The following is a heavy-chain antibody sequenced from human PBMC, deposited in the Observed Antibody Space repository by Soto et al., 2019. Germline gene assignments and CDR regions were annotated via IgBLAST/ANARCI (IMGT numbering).Heavy chain of an antibody. CDR3: ATAPVCSSTSCYYYYGMDV. J-gene: IGHJ6*02. V-gene: IGHV1-24*01. D-gene: IGHD2-2*01. CDR2: FDPEDGET. Sequence: ASVKVSCKVSGYTLTELSMHWVRQAPGKGLEWMGGFDPEDGETIYAQKFQGRVPMTEDTSTDTAYMELSSLRSEDTAVYYCATAPVCSSTSCYYYYGMDVWGQGTTVTVSS. CDR1: GYTLTELS.